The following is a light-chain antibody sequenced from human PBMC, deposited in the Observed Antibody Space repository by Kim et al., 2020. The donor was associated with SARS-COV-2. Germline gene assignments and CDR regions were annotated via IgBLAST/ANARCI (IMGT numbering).Light chain of an antibody. V-gene: IGLV3-21*04. J-gene: IGLJ2*01. Sequence: PGKTAIITCGGNSIGSKRVHWYQKKPGQAPVLVISYDSDRPSGIPERFSGSNSGNTAALTISRVEAGDEADYYCQVWHSSSDHRVVFGGGTQLTVL. CDR3: QVWHSSSDHRVV. CDR2: YDS. CDR1: SIGSKR.